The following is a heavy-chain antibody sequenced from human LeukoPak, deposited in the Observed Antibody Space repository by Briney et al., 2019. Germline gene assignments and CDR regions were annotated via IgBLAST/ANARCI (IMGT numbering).Heavy chain of an antibody. Sequence: GGSLRLSCEASGFTFSSYNMNWVRQAPGKGLEWLSYISSSSSTIHYADSVMGRFTISRDNAKNSLYLQMNSLRDEDTAVYYCARARLIDYWGRGTLVTVSS. CDR3: ARARLIDY. D-gene: IGHD3-3*01. V-gene: IGHV3-48*02. CDR2: ISSSSSTI. CDR1: GFTFSSYN. J-gene: IGHJ4*02.